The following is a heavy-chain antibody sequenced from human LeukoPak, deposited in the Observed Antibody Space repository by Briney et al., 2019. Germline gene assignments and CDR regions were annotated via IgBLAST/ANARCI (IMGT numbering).Heavy chain of an antibody. CDR2: INSNNGNT. CDR1: GYTFTNYD. CDR3: ARAHSMTTVVRGDLDP. J-gene: IGHJ5*02. Sequence: AASVKVSCKASGYTFTNYDINWVRQATGQGLEWMGWINSNNGNTGYAQKFQDRVTMTRDTSISTVYMELSSLRSEDTAVYYCARAHSMTTVVRGDLDPWGQGTLVTVSS. V-gene: IGHV1-8*01. D-gene: IGHD4-23*01.